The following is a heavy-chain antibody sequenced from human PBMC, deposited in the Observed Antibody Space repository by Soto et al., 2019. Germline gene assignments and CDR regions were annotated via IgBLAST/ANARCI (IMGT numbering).Heavy chain of an antibody. Sequence: EVQMLESGGGLVQPGGSLRLSCAASGFTFSSYAMSWVRQAPGKGLEWVSAISGSDGSTFYADSVKGRFTISRDDSKNTLYLQMNSLRAEDTAVYYCAKGPGMASDFDCWGQGTLVTVSS. CDR3: AKGPGMASDFDC. J-gene: IGHJ4*02. CDR2: ISGSDGST. V-gene: IGHV3-23*01. CDR1: GFTFSSYA. D-gene: IGHD1-26*01.